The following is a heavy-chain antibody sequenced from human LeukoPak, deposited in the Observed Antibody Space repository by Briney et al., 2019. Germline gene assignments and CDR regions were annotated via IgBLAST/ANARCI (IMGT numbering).Heavy chain of an antibody. CDR1: GFTFSSYA. V-gene: IGHV3-23*01. CDR3: ARVRKYSGYYSWYFDL. CDR2: ISGSGGGT. D-gene: IGHD5-12*01. J-gene: IGHJ2*01. Sequence: TGGSLRLSCAASGFTFSSYAMSWVRQAPGKGLEWVSTISGSGGGTYYADSVKGRFTISRENAKNSLYLQMNSLRAGDTAVYYCARVRKYSGYYSWYFDLWGRGTLVTVSS.